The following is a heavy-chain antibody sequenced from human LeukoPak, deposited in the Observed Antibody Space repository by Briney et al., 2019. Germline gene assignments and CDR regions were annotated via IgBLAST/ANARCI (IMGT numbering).Heavy chain of an antibody. Sequence: GASVKVSCKASGYTFTSYDISWVRQAPGQGLGWMGWISTYNGNTNYAQKLQGRVTMTTDTITTTAYMELRSLRSDDTAVYYCARDLSGNWFDPWGQGTLVTVSS. V-gene: IGHV1-18*01. CDR1: GYTFTSYD. D-gene: IGHD1-26*01. J-gene: IGHJ5*02. CDR2: ISTYNGNT. CDR3: ARDLSGNWFDP.